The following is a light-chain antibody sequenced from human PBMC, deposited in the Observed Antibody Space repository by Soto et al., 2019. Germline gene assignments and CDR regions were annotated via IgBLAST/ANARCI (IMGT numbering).Light chain of an antibody. J-gene: IGKJ1*01. CDR1: QSISSW. CDR3: QQYTTWT. CDR2: DAS. V-gene: IGKV1-5*01. Sequence: DIQMTQSPSTLSASVGDRVTITCRASQSISSWLAWYQQEPGKAPKLLIYDASSLESGVPSRFSGSGSGTEFTLTISSLQPDDFATYYCQQYTTWTFGQGTKVEIK.